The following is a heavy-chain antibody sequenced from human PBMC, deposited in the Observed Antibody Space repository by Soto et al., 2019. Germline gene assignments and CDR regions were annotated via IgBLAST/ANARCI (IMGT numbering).Heavy chain of an antibody. CDR2: IKQDGSET. Sequence: HLVESGGGLVQPGGSLRLSCAVSGFVFRNYWMAWARQAPGKGLEWVAVIKQDGSETHYVDSVRGRFTISRDNAKNSLYLQMHSLRVDDTAVYYCTRDWDSWGQGTLVTVSS. V-gene: IGHV3-7*01. J-gene: IGHJ4*02. CDR3: TRDWDS. CDR1: GFVFRNYW.